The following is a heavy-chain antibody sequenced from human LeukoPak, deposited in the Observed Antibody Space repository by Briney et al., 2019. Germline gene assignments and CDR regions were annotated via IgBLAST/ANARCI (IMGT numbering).Heavy chain of an antibody. CDR3: ARTNSYDYVSGSYPDY. Sequence: GGPLRLSCAASGFTFRIYAMTWVRQAPGKGLEWVADIWYDGSNKYYADSVKGRFTISRDNYKNTLYLQMNSLRAEDTAVYYCARTNSYDYVSGSYPDYWGQGTLVTVSS. V-gene: IGHV3-33*08. J-gene: IGHJ4*02. D-gene: IGHD3-10*01. CDR2: IWYDGSNK. CDR1: GFTFRIYA.